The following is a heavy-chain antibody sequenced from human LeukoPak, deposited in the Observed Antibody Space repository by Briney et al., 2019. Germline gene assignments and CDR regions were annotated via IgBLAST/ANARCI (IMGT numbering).Heavy chain of an antibody. Sequence: SETLSLTCAVYGGSFSGYYWSWIRQPPGKGLEWIGEINHSGSTNYNPSLKSRVTISVDTSKNQFSLKLSSVTAADTAVYYCARSRGLAVATDYFDYWGQGTLVTVSS. V-gene: IGHV4-34*01. CDR2: INHSGST. J-gene: IGHJ4*02. D-gene: IGHD6-19*01. CDR1: GGSFSGYY. CDR3: ARSRGLAVATDYFDY.